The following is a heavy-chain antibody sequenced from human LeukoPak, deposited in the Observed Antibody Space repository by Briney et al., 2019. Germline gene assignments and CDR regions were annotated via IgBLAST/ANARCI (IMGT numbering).Heavy chain of an antibody. J-gene: IGHJ4*02. CDR1: GFTFSTYS. CDR3: ARGLGDGYNSYYFDY. CDR2: ISVTTRTI. D-gene: IGHD5-24*01. V-gene: IGHV3-48*01. Sequence: GGSLRLSCAASGFTFSTYSMNWVRQAPGKGLEWVSYISVTTRTIHYADSVKGRFTISRDNAKNSLYLQMNSLRAEDTAVYYCARGLGDGYNSYYFDYWGQGTLVTVSS.